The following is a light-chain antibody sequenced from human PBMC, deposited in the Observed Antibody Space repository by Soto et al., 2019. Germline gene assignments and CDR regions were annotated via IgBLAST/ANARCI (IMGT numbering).Light chain of an antibody. J-gene: IGKJ1*01. CDR2: EAS. V-gene: IGKV1-5*03. CDR1: QTISSW. CDR3: QQYDSYRT. Sequence: DIQMTQSPSTLSASAEDRVTNTCRASQTISSWLAWYQQKPGKAPKLLIYEASRLESGVPSRFSGSGSGTEFTLTISSLQPDDFATYYCQQYDSYRTFGQGTKVDIK.